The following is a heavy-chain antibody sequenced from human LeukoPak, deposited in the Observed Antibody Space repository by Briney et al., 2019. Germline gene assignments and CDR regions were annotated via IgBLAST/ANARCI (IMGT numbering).Heavy chain of an antibody. Sequence: GGSLRLSCEPSGFPFSSYWMLWVRQAPGRGLVWVSRISGDGTIKTYADFVRGRFTISRDNTKNILYLQMNSLKVEDTAIYFCSRSQFDYWGQGVLVTVSS. CDR2: ISGDGTIK. CDR1: GFPFSSYW. CDR3: SRSQFDY. V-gene: IGHV3-74*03. J-gene: IGHJ4*02.